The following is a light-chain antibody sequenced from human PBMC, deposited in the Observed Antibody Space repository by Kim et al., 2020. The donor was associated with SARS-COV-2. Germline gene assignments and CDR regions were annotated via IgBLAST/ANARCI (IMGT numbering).Light chain of an antibody. V-gene: IGLV3-1*01. CDR3: QAWDSSTWV. J-gene: IGLJ3*02. Sequence: VSPGQTASITCSGNKLGDKYACWYQQKPDQSPVLVSYQDSKRPSGIPERFSGSKSGNTATLTISGTQAMDEADYYCQAWDSSTWVFGGGTQLTVL. CDR2: QDS. CDR1: KLGDKY.